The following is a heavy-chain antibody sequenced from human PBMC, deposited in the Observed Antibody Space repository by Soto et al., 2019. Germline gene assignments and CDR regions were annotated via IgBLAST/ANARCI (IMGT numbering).Heavy chain of an antibody. Sequence: EVQLVESGGGLVQPGGSLRLSCVASGFTFSSYWMHWVRHVPGKEPVWVSFIDSYGSSTKYADSVRGRFTISRDNATNTLYLLMNSLRVEDTAVYYCVRGLGNSDHWGQGPLVTVSS. CDR1: GFTFSSYW. CDR2: IDSYGSST. V-gene: IGHV3-74*03. J-gene: IGHJ4*02. CDR3: VRGLGNSDH.